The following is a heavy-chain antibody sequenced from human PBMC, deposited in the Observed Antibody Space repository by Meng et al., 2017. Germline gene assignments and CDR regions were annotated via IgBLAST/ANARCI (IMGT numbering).Heavy chain of an antibody. CDR2: ISSSSSYI. Sequence: VELVEAGVGLVKPGAPHRLSCAASGFTFSSYSMNWVRQAPGKGLEWVSSISSSSSYIYYADSVKGRFTISRDNAKNSLYLQMNSLRAEDTAVYYCARSSSWYSSGWFDPWGQGTLVTVSS. J-gene: IGHJ5*02. V-gene: IGHV3-21*01. CDR3: ARSSSWYSSGWFDP. D-gene: IGHD6-13*01. CDR1: GFTFSSYS.